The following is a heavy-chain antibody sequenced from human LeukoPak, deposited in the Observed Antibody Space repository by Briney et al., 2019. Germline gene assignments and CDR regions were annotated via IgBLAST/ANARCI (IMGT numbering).Heavy chain of an antibody. CDR2: ISGSGGST. V-gene: IGHV3-23*01. CDR1: GFTFSSYA. D-gene: IGHD1-1*01. J-gene: IGHJ4*02. CDR3: AKDPGYNWNADYFDY. Sequence: GGSLRLSCAASGFTFSSYAMSWVRQAPGKGLEWVSAISGSGGSTYYADSVKGRFTISRDNSKNTLYLQMNSLRADDTAVYYCAKDPGYNWNADYFDYWGQGTLVTVSS.